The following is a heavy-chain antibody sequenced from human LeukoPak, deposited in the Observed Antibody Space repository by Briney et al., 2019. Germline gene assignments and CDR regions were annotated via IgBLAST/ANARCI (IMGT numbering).Heavy chain of an antibody. Sequence: GASVKASCKASGGTFSSYTISWVRQAPGQGLEWMGRIIPILGIANYAQKFQGRVTITADKSTSTAYMELSSLRSEDTAVYYCAHESSRAYCGGDCSSPESYWGQGTLVTVSS. D-gene: IGHD2-21*01. J-gene: IGHJ4*02. CDR1: GGTFSSYT. V-gene: IGHV1-69*02. CDR2: IIPILGIA. CDR3: AHESSRAYCGGDCSSPESY.